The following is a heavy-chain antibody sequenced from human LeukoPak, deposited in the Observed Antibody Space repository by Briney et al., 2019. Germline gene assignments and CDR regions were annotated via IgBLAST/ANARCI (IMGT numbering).Heavy chain of an antibody. V-gene: IGHV3-30*03. CDR1: GFTFSSYG. D-gene: IGHD4-17*01. Sequence: GGSLRLSCTASGFTFSSYGMHWVRQAPGKGLEWVVVISYDGSNKYYADSVKGRFAISRDNSKNTLYLQMNSLRAEDTAVYYCARPMTTVTPFNFDYWGQGTLVTVSS. J-gene: IGHJ4*02. CDR2: ISYDGSNK. CDR3: ARPMTTVTPFNFDY.